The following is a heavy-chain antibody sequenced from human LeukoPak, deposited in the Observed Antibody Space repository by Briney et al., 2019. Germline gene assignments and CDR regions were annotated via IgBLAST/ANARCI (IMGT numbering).Heavy chain of an antibody. Sequence: GGSLRLSCAVSGITFIDYYMSWVRQAPGKGPEWLSYISSSGDTIYYADSVKGQGRFTSSRDNAKNSLYLQINSLRAEDTAVYFCARNQPPRNDCWPLLDYWGRGTMATVSS. V-gene: IGHV3-11*01. CDR2: ISSSGDTI. J-gene: IGHJ4*02. D-gene: IGHD1-1*01. CDR1: GITFIDYY. CDR3: ARNQPPRNDCWPLLDY.